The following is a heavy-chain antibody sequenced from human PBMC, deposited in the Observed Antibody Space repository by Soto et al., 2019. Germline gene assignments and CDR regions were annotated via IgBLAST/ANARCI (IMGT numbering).Heavy chain of an antibody. Sequence: PWGSLGFSCASSVFTFSRYSMNWVRQAPGKGLEWVSSISSTTNYIYYADSMKGRFTVSRDNAKNSVYLDMNSLSAEDTAVYYCARESEDLTSNFDYWGQGTLVTVS. CDR1: VFTFSRYS. CDR2: ISSTTNYI. J-gene: IGHJ4*02. D-gene: IGHD7-27*01. V-gene: IGHV3-21*01. CDR3: ARESEDLTSNFDY.